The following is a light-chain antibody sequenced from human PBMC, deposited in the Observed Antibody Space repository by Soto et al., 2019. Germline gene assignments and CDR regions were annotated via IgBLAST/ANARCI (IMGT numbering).Light chain of an antibody. V-gene: IGKV3-15*01. J-gene: IGKJ1*01. CDR1: QSITSN. CDR3: QKYNNGPPGT. CDR2: GAS. Sequence: IVMTQSPSTLSVSAGDRATLSCRASQSITSNLAWYQQKPGQAPRLLIYGASTRATGIPARVSGSGSGTKYTLTLRSLQTEDFAVHYCQKYNNGPPGTFGQGTKVEIK.